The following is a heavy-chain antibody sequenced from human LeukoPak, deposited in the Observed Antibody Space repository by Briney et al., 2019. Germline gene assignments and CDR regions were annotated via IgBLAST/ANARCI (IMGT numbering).Heavy chain of an antibody. CDR3: AKECDCSPGHKFDL. CDR1: GYTFTGYY. V-gene: IGHV1-2*02. J-gene: IGHJ4*02. CDR2: INPNSGGT. D-gene: IGHD2-21*02. Sequence: GASVKVSCKASGYTFTGYYMHWVRQAPGQGLEWMGWINPNSGGTNYAQKFQGRVTMTRDTSISTAYMELSRLRSDDTAVYYCAKECDCSPGHKFDLWGQGTLVTVSS.